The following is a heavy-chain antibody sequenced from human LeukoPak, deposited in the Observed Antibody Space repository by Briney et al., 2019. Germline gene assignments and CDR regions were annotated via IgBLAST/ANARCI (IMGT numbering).Heavy chain of an antibody. CDR1: GYTFSSFD. V-gene: IGHV1-8*01. J-gene: IGHJ4*02. CDR2: INPNSDNT. Sequence: ASVKVSCKASGYTFSSFDINWLRQATGQGLEWMGWINPNSDNTGYAQKFQGRVTMTRDTSTNTAYMELNSLTSEDTAVYYCAVRGRNYIYDFWGQRTLVTVSS. CDR3: AVRGRNYIYDF. D-gene: IGHD3-3*01.